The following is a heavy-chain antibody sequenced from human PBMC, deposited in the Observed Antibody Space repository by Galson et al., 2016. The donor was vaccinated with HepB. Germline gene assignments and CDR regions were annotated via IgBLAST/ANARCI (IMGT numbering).Heavy chain of an antibody. CDR1: GYAFTTYS. J-gene: IGHJ6*02. CDR3: ARDRGPSNFRGVNPMDV. Sequence: SVKVSCKASGYAFTTYSLHWVRQAPGQRLEWMGWINVGSGDTKYSRKFQGRVTFTRETSATTAYMDLSSLRSEDAAVYYCARDRGPSNFRGVNPMDVWGQGTTVTVSS. V-gene: IGHV1-3*01. CDR2: INVGSGDT. D-gene: IGHD3-10*01.